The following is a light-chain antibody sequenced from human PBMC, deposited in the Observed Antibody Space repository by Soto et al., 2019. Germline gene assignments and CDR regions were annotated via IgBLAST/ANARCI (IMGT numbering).Light chain of an antibody. J-gene: IGLJ1*01. CDR2: EVT. V-gene: IGLV2-14*01. Sequence: QSVLTQPASVSGSPGQSIAISCTGTSGDVGGYDYVSWYQQHPDKAPKLMIYEVTKRPSWVSNRFSGSKSGNTASLTISGLQPEDEADYYCSSHTRGSTRAFGSGTTVTVL. CDR3: SSHTRGSTRA. CDR1: SGDVGGYDY.